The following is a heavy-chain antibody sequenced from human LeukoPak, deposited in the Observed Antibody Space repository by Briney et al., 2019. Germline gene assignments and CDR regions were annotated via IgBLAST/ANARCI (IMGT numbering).Heavy chain of an antibody. D-gene: IGHD3-10*01. CDR2: ISAYNGNT. CDR1: GYTFTSYG. V-gene: IGHV1-18*04. CDR3: ARDRFYYGSGSYYHFDY. Sequence: GASVKVSCKASGYTFTSYGISWVRQAPGQGLEWMGWISAYNGNTNYAQKLQGRVTTTTDTSTSTAYMELRSLRSDDTAVYYCARDRFYYGSGSYYHFDYWGQGTLVTVSS. J-gene: IGHJ4*02.